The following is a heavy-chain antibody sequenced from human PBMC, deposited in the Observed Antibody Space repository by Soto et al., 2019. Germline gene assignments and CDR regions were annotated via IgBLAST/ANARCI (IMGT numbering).Heavy chain of an antibody. Sequence: SETLSLTCSVSGGSVTRTSYYWGWIRQPPGKGLEWIGNVYYSGSTNYNPSLKSRVTISVDTSKNQFSLSLKPVTAADTAVYYCASDYSGYSADPEYYGVEVWGQGTPVTVSS. CDR3: ASDYSGYSADPEYYGVEV. J-gene: IGHJ6*02. V-gene: IGHV4-39*01. CDR1: GGSVTRTSYY. CDR2: VYYSGST. D-gene: IGHD3-22*01.